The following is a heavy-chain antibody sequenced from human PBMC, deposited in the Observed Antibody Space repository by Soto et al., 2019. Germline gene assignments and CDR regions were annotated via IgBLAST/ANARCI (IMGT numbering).Heavy chain of an antibody. V-gene: IGHV3-23*01. CDR1: GFTFSSYA. CDR3: AKDRGPFCVAARCYAMDV. CDR2: ITSSGDST. J-gene: IGHJ6*02. Sequence: GGSLRLSCAASGFTFSSYAMSWVRQAPGKGLEWVSAITSSGDSTYYIDSVKGRFTISRDNSKNTLYLQMNSLRGEDTAVYYCAKDRGPFCVAARCYAMDVWGQGTTVTVSS. D-gene: IGHD6-6*01.